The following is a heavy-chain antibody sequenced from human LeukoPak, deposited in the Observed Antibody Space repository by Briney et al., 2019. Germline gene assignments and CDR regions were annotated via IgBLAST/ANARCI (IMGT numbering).Heavy chain of an antibody. Sequence: GGSLRLSCAASGFTFSSYSMNWVRQAPGKGLEWVSYISGSSTIYYSDSVKGRFTISRDNAKNSLYLQMNSLRGEDTAVYYCARVVGATTSDYYYGMDVWGQGTTVTVSS. CDR2: ISGSSTI. CDR3: ARVVGATTSDYYYGMDV. V-gene: IGHV3-48*04. D-gene: IGHD1-26*01. J-gene: IGHJ6*02. CDR1: GFTFSSYS.